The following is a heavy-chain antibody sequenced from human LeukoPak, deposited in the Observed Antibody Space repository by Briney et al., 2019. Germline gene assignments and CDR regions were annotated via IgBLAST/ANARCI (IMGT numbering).Heavy chain of an antibody. V-gene: IGHV1-18*04. J-gene: IGHJ4*02. Sequence: ASVKVSCKASGYAFNTYGISWVRQAPGQGLEWMGWISAYNGNTNYAQKLQGRVTMTTDTSTSTAYMELRSLRSDDTAVYYCARYRVDYYDSSGYYYYFDYWGQGTLVTVSS. CDR2: ISAYNGNT. D-gene: IGHD3-22*01. CDR3: ARYRVDYYDSSGYYYYFDY. CDR1: GYAFNTYG.